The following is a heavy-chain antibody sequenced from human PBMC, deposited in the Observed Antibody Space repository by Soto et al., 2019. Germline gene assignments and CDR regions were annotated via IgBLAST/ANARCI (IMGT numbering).Heavy chain of an antibody. D-gene: IGHD3-10*01. CDR3: ARVQTSYYYGSGSQSIFDY. CDR2: IYYSGST. V-gene: IGHV4-31*03. J-gene: IGHJ4*02. Sequence: QVQLQESGPGLVKPSQTLSLTCTVSGGSISSGGYYWSWIRQHPGKGLEWIGYIYYSGSTYYNPSLKSRVTLTVDTSKNQFSLKLSSVTAADTAVYYCARVQTSYYYGSGSQSIFDYWGQGTLVTVSS. CDR1: GGSISSGGYY.